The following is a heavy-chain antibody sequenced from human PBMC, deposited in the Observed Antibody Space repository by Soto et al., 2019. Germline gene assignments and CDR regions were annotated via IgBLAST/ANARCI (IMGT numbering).Heavy chain of an antibody. CDR3: AHRLSRTPASGSGSWGPYYFDY. D-gene: IGHD3-10*01. CDR1: GFSLSTSGIG. CDR2: IYWDDDK. V-gene: IGHV2-5*02. J-gene: IGHJ4*02. Sequence: QITLKESGPTLVKPKQTLALTCTFSGFSLSTSGIGVGWIRQPPGKALEWLALIYWDDDKRYSPSLKSRLTITKDTSKNQVVLTVTNMDPVDTATYYCAHRLSRTPASGSGSWGPYYFDYWGQGTLVTVSS.